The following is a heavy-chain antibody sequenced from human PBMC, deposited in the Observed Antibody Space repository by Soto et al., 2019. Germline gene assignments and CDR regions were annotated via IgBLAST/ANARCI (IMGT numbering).Heavy chain of an antibody. CDR1: GFTFSTYW. V-gene: IGHV3-74*01. J-gene: IGHJ6*02. Sequence: GGSLRLSCAVSGFTFSTYWMHWVRQAPGKGMVWVSRINSDGSNTAYADSVKGRLTISRDNAKNTLYLQMNSLRAEDTAVYYCARGKHDSKNALDTWGQGTMVTVSS. CDR2: INSDGSNT. CDR3: ARGKHDSKNALDT. D-gene: IGHD2-2*01.